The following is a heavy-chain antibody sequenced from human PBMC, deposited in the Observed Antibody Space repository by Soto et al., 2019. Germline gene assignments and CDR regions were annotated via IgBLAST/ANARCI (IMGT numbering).Heavy chain of an antibody. CDR3: ARVVVYQDILTGSYYYYYYYMDV. V-gene: IGHV1-8*01. CDR2: MNPNSGNT. Sequence: ASVKVSCKASGYTFTSYDINWVRQATGQGLEWMGWMNPNSGNTGYAQKFQGRVTMTTDTSTSTAYMELMSLRSDDTAVYYCARVVVYQDILTGSYYYYYYYMDVWGKGTTVTVSS. J-gene: IGHJ6*03. CDR1: GYTFTSYD. D-gene: IGHD3-9*01.